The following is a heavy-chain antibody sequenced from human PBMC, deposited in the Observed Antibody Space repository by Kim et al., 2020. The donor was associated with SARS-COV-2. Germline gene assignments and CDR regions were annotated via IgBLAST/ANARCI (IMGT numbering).Heavy chain of an antibody. V-gene: IGHV1-69*13. Sequence: SVKVSCKASGGTFSSYAISWVRQAPGQGLEWMGGIIPIFGTANYAQKFQGRVTITADESTSTAYMELSSLRSEDTAVYYCARVIPVVPAAMWGFEKPYYFDYWGQGTLVTVSS. CDR1: GGTFSSYA. J-gene: IGHJ4*02. CDR3: ARVIPVVPAAMWGFEKPYYFDY. D-gene: IGHD2-2*01. CDR2: IIPIFGTA.